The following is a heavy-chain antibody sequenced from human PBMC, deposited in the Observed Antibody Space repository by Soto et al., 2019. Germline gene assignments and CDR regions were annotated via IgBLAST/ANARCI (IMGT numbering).Heavy chain of an antibody. CDR1: GGSISSGGYS. CDR3: ARSYSDYVLDAFDI. V-gene: IGHV4-30-2*01. Sequence: ASETLSLTCAVSGGSISSGGYSWSWIRQPPGKALEWIGYIYYSGSTFYKPSLKSRVTILVDRSKNQFSLKLSSVTAADTAVYYCARSYSDYVLDAFDIWGQGTMVTVSS. J-gene: IGHJ3*02. CDR2: IYYSGST. D-gene: IGHD4-17*01.